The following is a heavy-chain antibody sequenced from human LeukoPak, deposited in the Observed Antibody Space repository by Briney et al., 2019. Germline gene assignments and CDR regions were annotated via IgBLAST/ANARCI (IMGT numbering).Heavy chain of an antibody. CDR2: INAGNGNT. J-gene: IGHJ5*02. V-gene: IGHV1-3*01. CDR1: GYTFTSYA. D-gene: IGHD3-10*01. CDR3: ARDSQYYGSGSYYNWFDP. Sequence: WASVKVSSKASGYTFTSYAMHWVRQAPGQRLEWMGWINAGNGNTKYSQKFQGRVTITRDTSASTAYMKLSSLRSEDTAVYYCARDSQYYGSGSYYNWFDPWGQGTLVTVSS.